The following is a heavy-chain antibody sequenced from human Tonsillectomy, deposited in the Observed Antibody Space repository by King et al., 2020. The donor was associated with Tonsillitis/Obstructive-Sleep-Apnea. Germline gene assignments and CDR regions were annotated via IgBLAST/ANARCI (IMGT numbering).Heavy chain of an antibody. J-gene: IGHJ4*02. D-gene: IGHD5-24*01. CDR2: ISSSSSYI. CDR3: ARGSGDGYNSYDY. V-gene: IGHV3-21*01. Sequence: VQLVQSGGGLVKPGASLRPSCAASGVTFSSYSMNWVRQAPGKGLEWVSSISSSSSYIYYADSVKGRFTISRDNAKNSLYLQMNSLGAEDTAVYYCARGSGDGYNSYDYWGQGTLVTVSS. CDR1: GVTFSSYS.